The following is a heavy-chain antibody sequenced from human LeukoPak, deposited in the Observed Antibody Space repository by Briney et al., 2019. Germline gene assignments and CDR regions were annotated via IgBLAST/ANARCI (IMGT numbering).Heavy chain of an antibody. CDR2: ISSSGSTI. CDR3: AREGDSSSWHPLVY. Sequence: PGGSLRLSCAASGFTFSSYEMNWVRQAPGKGLEWVSYISSSGSTIYYADSVKGRFTISRDNAKNSLYLQMNSLRAEDTAVYYCAREGDSSSWHPLVYWGQGTLVTVSS. D-gene: IGHD6-13*01. CDR1: GFTFSSYE. V-gene: IGHV3-48*03. J-gene: IGHJ4*02.